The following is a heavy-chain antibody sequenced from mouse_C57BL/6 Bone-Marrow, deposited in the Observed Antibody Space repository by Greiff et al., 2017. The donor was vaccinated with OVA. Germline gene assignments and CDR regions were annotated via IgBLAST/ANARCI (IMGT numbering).Heavy chain of an antibody. D-gene: IGHD1-1*01. CDR1: GFTFSDYG. CDR3: ARQDYGSSFYAMDY. J-gene: IGHJ4*01. Sequence: EVKLMESGGGLVQPGGSLKLSCAASGFTFSDYGMAWVRQAPRKGPEWVAFISNLAYCIYYADSVTGRFTISRENAKNTLYMEMSSLMSEDTAMYYCARQDYGSSFYAMDYWGQGTSVTVSS. V-gene: IGHV5-15*01. CDR2: ISNLAYCI.